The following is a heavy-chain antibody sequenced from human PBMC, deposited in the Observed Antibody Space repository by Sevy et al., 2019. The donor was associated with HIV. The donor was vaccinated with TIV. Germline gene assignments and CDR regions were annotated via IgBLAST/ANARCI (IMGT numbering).Heavy chain of an antibody. D-gene: IGHD6-19*01. Sequence: GGSLRLSCAASGFTFSSYAMSWVRQAPGKGLEWVSAISGSGGGTYYADSVKGRFTISRDNSKNTLYLQMNSLRAEDTAVYYCAKFPYSSGWYNWFDPWGQGTLVTVSS. J-gene: IGHJ5*02. CDR2: ISGSGGGT. CDR3: AKFPYSSGWYNWFDP. V-gene: IGHV3-23*01. CDR1: GFTFSSYA.